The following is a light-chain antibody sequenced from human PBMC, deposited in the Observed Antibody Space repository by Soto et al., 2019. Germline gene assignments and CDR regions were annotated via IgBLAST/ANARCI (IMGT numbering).Light chain of an antibody. CDR2: GAS. CDR1: ESVASSY. J-gene: IGKJ2*01. CDR3: QQYDIWPPYT. V-gene: IGKV3-20*01. Sequence: EIVLTQSPGTLSLSPGERATLSCRASESVASSYLAWYQQKPGQAPRLLIYGASSRATGIPDRFSGRGSGTDFTLTISRLEPEDFAIYYCQQYDIWPPYTFGQGTKVEF.